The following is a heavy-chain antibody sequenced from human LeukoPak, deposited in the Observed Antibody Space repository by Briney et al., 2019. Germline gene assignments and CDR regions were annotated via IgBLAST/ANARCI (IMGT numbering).Heavy chain of an antibody. CDR2: ISGSGGST. V-gene: IGHV3-23*01. D-gene: IGHD3-10*01. Sequence: PGGSLRLSCAASGFTFSSYAMSWVRQAPGKGLEWVSAISGSGGSTYYADSVKGRFTISRENSKNTLYLQMNSLRAEDTAVYYCAKEDRNYYGSGSYYNVGAFDIWGQGTMVTVSS. CDR1: GFTFSSYA. J-gene: IGHJ3*02. CDR3: AKEDRNYYGSGSYYNVGAFDI.